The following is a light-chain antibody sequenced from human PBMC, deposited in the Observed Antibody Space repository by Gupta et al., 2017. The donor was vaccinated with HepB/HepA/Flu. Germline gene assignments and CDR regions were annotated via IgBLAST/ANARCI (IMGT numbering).Light chain of an antibody. CDR2: DNT. Sequence: QSVPTPPPSGSGAPGHRVTISRTGSHSNIGADYGVHWYQQVPGTAPKLLIYDNTYRPSGVPDRFSGSRSGTSASLAITGLQAEDEADYYCQSYDRSLGGSVFGGGTKLTVL. J-gene: IGLJ2*01. CDR3: QSYDRSLGGSV. CDR1: HSNIGADYG. V-gene: IGLV1-40*01.